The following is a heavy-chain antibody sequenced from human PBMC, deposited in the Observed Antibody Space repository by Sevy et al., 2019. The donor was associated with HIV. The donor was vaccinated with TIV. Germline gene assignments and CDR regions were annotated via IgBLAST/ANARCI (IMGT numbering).Heavy chain of an antibody. CDR3: ASKRGYNHGPFDY. D-gene: IGHD5-12*01. Sequence: SETLSLTCIVSGGSISSSETYWSWIRQPPGKGLEWIGYIHYSGGTYYNPFLKNRVAMSVDTSEKQFSLKLSLLTAADTAVYYCASKRGYNHGPFDYWGQGTLVTVSS. J-gene: IGHJ4*02. V-gene: IGHV4-30-4*01. CDR2: IHYSGGT. CDR1: GGSISSSETY.